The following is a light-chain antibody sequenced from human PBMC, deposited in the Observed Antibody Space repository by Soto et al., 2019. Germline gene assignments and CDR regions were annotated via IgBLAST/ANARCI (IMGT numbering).Light chain of an antibody. CDR3: CSLTTSHTYV. CDR1: SSDIGHYDY. J-gene: IGLJ1*01. CDR2: HVT. V-gene: IGLV2-14*03. Sequence: QSVLTQPASVSGSPGQSITISCTGTSSDIGHYDYVSWYQQHPGKDPKLMIYHVTYRPSGVSNRYSGSKSGNSASLPISGLQADDEADYYCCSLTTSHTYVFGSGTKLTVL.